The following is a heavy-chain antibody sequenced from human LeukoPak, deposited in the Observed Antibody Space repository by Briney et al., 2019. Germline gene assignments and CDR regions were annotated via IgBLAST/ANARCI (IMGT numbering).Heavy chain of an antibody. Sequence: SETLSLTCTVSGGSISSSSYYWGWIRQPPGKGLEWIGSIYYSGSTYYNPSLKSRVTISVDTSKNQFSLKLSSVTAADTAVYYCARGRGRSWYQGSTNYFDYWGQGTLVTVSS. CDR2: IYYSGST. D-gene: IGHD6-13*01. CDR3: ARGRGRSWYQGSTNYFDY. J-gene: IGHJ4*02. V-gene: IGHV4-39*01. CDR1: GGSISSSSYY.